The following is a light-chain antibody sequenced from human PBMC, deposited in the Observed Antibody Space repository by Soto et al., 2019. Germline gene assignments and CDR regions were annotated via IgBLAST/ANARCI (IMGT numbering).Light chain of an antibody. CDR2: EVS. CDR3: SSYTITSNYV. Sequence: QSVLAQPASVSGSPGQSITISCTGTSSDVGGYNYVSWYQQHPGKAPKLMIYEVSDRPSGVSNRFSGSKSGNTASLTISGLQAEDEAHYYCSSYTITSNYVFGNGTKLTV. V-gene: IGLV2-14*01. J-gene: IGLJ1*01. CDR1: SSDVGGYNY.